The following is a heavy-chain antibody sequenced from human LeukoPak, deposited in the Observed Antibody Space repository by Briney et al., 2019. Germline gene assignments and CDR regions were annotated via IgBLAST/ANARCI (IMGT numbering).Heavy chain of an antibody. J-gene: IGHJ4*02. CDR3: ARDRYGDYGDY. Sequence: ASVKVSCKASEYTFSVYHIHWVRQAPGQGLEWMGIINPSGGSTSYAQKFQGRVTMTRDTSTSTVYMELSSLRSEDTAVYYCARDRYGDYGDYWGQGTLVTVSS. CDR1: EYTFSVYH. V-gene: IGHV1-46*01. CDR2: INPSGGST. D-gene: IGHD4-17*01.